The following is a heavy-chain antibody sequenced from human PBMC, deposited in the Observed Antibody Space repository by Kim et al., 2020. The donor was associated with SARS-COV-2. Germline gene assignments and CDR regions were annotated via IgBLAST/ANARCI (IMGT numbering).Heavy chain of an antibody. D-gene: IGHD6-13*01. CDR3: ARAVHRIAAAGYYYYYGMDV. J-gene: IGHJ6*02. Sequence: GGSLRLSCAASGFTFSSYDMHWVRQATGKGLEWVSAIGTAGDTYYPGSVKDRFTISRENAKNSLYLQMNSLRAGDTAVYYCARAVHRIAAAGYYYYYGMDVWGQGTTVTVSS. V-gene: IGHV3-13*01. CDR1: GFTFSSYD. CDR2: IGTAGDT.